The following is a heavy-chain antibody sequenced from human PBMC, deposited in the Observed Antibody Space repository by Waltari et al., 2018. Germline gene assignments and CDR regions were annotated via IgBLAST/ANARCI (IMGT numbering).Heavy chain of an antibody. CDR2: IWYDGSNK. CDR1: GFTFSSYG. J-gene: IGHJ4*02. Sequence: QVQLVESGGGVVQPGRSLRLSCAASGFTFSSYGMHWVRQAPGKGLEWVAVIWYDGSNKYYADSVKGRFTISRDNSKNTLYLQMNSLRAEDTAVYYCATDYGGNADYFDYWGQGTLVTVSS. V-gene: IGHV3-33*01. CDR3: ATDYGGNADYFDY. D-gene: IGHD4-17*01.